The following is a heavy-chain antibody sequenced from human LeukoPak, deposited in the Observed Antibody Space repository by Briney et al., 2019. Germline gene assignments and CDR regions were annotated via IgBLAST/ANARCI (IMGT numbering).Heavy chain of an antibody. J-gene: IGHJ4*02. CDR3: ARGYSGSYDY. Sequence: GGSLRLSCAASGFTFSSYSMNWVRQAPGKGLEWVSSITSSSSYIFYADSVKGRFTISRDNAKNSLCLQMNTLRVEDTAVYYCARGYSGSYDYWGQGTLVTVSS. V-gene: IGHV3-21*01. D-gene: IGHD1-26*01. CDR2: ITSSSSYI. CDR1: GFTFSSYS.